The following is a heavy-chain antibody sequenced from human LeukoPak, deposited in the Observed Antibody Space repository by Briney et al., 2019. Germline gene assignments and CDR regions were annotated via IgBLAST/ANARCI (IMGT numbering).Heavy chain of an antibody. CDR3: AISSAIEYYFDY. D-gene: IGHD6-13*01. Sequence: SETLSLTCTVSGGSISSYYWSRIRQPPGKGLEWIGYIYYSGSTNYNPSLKSRVTISVDTSKNQFSLKLSSVTAADTAVYYCAISSAIEYYFDYWGQGTLVTVSS. V-gene: IGHV4-59*01. CDR2: IYYSGST. CDR1: GGSISSYY. J-gene: IGHJ4*02.